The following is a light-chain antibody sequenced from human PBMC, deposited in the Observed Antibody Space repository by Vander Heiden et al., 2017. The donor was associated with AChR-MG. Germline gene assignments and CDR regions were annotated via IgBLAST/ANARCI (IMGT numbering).Light chain of an antibody. CDR3: QQDDSTPQT. CDR1: QRVLSSSNNKES. J-gene: IGKJ1*01. Sequence: DIVMTQSPDSLAVSLGERATINCKSSQRVLSSSNNKESLAWYRQKPGQAPEMLIYWASTRESGVPDRFSGSGSGTDFTLTISSRQAEDVAVYYCQQDDSTPQTFGQGTKVEVK. CDR2: WAS. V-gene: IGKV4-1*01.